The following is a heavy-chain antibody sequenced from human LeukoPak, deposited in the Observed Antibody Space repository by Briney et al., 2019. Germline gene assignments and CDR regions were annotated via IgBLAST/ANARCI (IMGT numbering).Heavy chain of an antibody. V-gene: IGHV1-18*01. Sequence: GASVKVSCKASGYTFTSYGISWVRQAPGQGLEWMGWISAYNGNTNYAQKLQGRVTMTTDTSTSTAYMELRSLRSDDTAVYYCARDLGPGIQLWWATYYYYGMDVWGQGTTVTVSS. J-gene: IGHJ6*02. CDR2: ISAYNGNT. CDR1: GYTFTSYG. D-gene: IGHD5-18*01. CDR3: ARDLGPGIQLWWATYYYYGMDV.